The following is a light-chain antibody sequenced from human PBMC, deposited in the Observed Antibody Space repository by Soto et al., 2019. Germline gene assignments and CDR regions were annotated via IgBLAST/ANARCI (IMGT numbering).Light chain of an antibody. Sequence: EIVMTQSPSTLSVSPLERATLSCRASQSVSSNLAWYQQKPGQAPRLLIYGASTRATGIPARFSGSGSGTEFTLTISSLQSEDSAVYYCQQYNNWPRTFGQGTKVDIK. J-gene: IGKJ1*01. V-gene: IGKV3-15*01. CDR1: QSVSSN. CDR3: QQYNNWPRT. CDR2: GAS.